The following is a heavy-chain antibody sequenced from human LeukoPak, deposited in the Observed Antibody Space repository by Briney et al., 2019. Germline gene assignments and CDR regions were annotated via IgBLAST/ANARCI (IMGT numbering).Heavy chain of an antibody. CDR2: IYYSGST. CDR1: GGSISSGDYY. J-gene: IGHJ6*02. D-gene: IGHD4-17*01. Sequence: SQTLSLTCTVSGGSISSGDYYWSWIRQPPGKGLEWIGYIYYSGSTYYNPSLKSRVTISVDTSKNQFSLKLSSVAAADTAVYYCARDYGDYDGNYCYGMDVWGQGTTVTVSS. CDR3: ARDYGDYDGNYCYGMDV. V-gene: IGHV4-30-4*01.